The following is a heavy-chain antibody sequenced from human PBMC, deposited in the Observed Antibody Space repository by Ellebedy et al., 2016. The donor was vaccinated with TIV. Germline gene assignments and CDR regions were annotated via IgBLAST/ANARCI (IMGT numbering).Heavy chain of an antibody. CDR2: INPDGSEK. CDR1: GFTFSNYW. J-gene: IGHJ4*02. CDR3: ARARCSNADCHIPGY. Sequence: PGGSLRLSCAASGFTFSNYWMSWVRQAPGKGLEWVANINPDGSEKQYVDSVKGRFTIPRDNAKTSLYLQINGLRDDDTAMYYCARARCSNADCHIPGYWGQGSLVTVSS. D-gene: IGHD2-8*01. V-gene: IGHV3-7*03.